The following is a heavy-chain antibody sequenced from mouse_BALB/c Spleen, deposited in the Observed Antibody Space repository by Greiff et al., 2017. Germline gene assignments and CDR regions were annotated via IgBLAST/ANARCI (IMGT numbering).Heavy chain of an antibody. CDR2: ISDGGSYT. J-gene: IGHJ4*01. Sequence: DVMLVESGGGLVKPGGSLKLSCAASGFTFSDYYMYWVRQTPEKRLEWVATISDGGSYTYYPDSVKGRFTISRDNAKNNLYLQMSSLKSEDTAMYYCARGITAAMDYWGQGTSVTVSS. CDR3: ARGITAAMDY. V-gene: IGHV5-4*02. D-gene: IGHD2-4*01. CDR1: GFTFSDYY.